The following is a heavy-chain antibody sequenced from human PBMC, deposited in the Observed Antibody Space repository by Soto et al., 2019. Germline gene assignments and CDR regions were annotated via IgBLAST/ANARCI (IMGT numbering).Heavy chain of an antibody. D-gene: IGHD4-17*01. J-gene: IGHJ4*02. CDR2: IIPIFGTA. Sequence: ASVKVSCKASGGTFSSYAISWVRQAPGQGLGWMGGIIPIFGTANYAQKFQGRVTITADESTSTAYMELSSLRSEDTAVYYCARDKVGYGDYVYDYWGQGTLVTVSS. CDR3: ARDKVGYGDYVYDY. CDR1: GGTFSSYA. V-gene: IGHV1-69*13.